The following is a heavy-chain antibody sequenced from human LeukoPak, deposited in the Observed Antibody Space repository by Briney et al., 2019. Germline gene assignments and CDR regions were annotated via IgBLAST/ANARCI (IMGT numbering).Heavy chain of an antibody. CDR1: GGSISSSSYY. V-gene: IGHV4-39*01. J-gene: IGHJ5*02. CDR3: ARFYGYSSGWYRRDWFDP. Sequence: SETLSLTCTVSGGSISSSSYYWGWIRQPPGKGLEWIGSIYYSGSTYYNPSLKSRVTISVDTSKNQFSLKLSSVTAADTAVYYCARFYGYSSGWYRRDWFDPWGQGTLVTVSS. D-gene: IGHD6-19*01. CDR2: IYYSGST.